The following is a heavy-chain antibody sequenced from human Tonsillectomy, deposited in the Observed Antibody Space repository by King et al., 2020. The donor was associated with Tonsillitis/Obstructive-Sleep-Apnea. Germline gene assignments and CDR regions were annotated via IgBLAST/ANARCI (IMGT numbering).Heavy chain of an antibody. D-gene: IGHD2-15*01. CDR2: IWYDGSNR. CDR3: ARTNSGYCSGGSCYEISYYYYGMDV. J-gene: IGHJ6*02. Sequence: VQLVESGGGVVQPGRSLRLSCAASGFTFSSYGMHWVRQAPGKGLEWLAVIWYDGSNRYYADSVKGRFTISRDNSKHTLYLQMNSLRAEDTAVYYCARTNSGYCSGGSCYEISYYYYGMDVWGQGTTVTVSS. CDR1: GFTFSSYG. V-gene: IGHV3-33*01.